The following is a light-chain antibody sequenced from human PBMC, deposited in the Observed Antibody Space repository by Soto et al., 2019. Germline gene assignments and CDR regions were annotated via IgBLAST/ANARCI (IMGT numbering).Light chain of an antibody. J-gene: IGLJ2*01. CDR1: NIGSKS. Sequence: SYELTQPPSVSVAPGKTARITCGGNNIGSKSVHWYQQKPGQAPVLVIYYDSDRPSGIPERFSGSNSGNTATLTISRVEAGDEADYYCKVCDSSSDPHVVFGVGTKLTV. CDR2: YDS. CDR3: KVCDSSSDPHVV. V-gene: IGLV3-21*04.